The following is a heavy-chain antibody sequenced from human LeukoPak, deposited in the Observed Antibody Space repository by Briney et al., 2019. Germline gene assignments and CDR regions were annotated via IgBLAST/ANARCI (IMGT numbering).Heavy chain of an antibody. D-gene: IGHD3-22*01. CDR3: ARDQYYDSKGWFDP. V-gene: IGHV1-18*01. CDR2: ISAYNGNT. CDR1: GYTFTSYG. J-gene: IGHJ5*02. Sequence: ASVKVSCKASGYTFTSYGISWVRQAPGQGLEWMGWISAYNGNTNYAQKLQGRVTMTTDTSTSTAYMELRSLRSDDTAVYYCARDQYYDSKGWFDPWGQGTLVTVSS.